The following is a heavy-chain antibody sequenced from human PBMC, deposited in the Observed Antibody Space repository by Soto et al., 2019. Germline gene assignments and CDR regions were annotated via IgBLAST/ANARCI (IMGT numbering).Heavy chain of an antibody. CDR2: IHYSGVI. V-gene: IGHV4-4*02. J-gene: IGHJ4*02. CDR3: ARDVGNFYDSSPTGQFDF. CDR1: GDSITRSNW. D-gene: IGHD3-22*01. Sequence: SETLSLNCAVSGDSITRSNWWSWVRQPAGKGLEWIGEIHYSGVINYNPSLKSRVTISVDKSKNQFSLGLRSVTAADTAVYYCARDVGNFYDSSPTGQFDFWGQGTLVTVSS.